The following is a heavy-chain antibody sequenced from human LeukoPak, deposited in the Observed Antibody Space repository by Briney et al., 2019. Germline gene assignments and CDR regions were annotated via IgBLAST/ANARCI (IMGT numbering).Heavy chain of an antibody. V-gene: IGHV3-74*01. D-gene: IGHD6-19*01. J-gene: IGHJ5*02. CDR1: GFPFNNYW. CDR3: ARAGASGWYAAGWFDP. Sequence: GGSLKLSCAASGFPFNNYWMHWVRQAPGKGLVWVSSINTDGRTTRYAASVQGRFTISRDNAKNTLSLQRNSLRDDDTAVYYCARAGASGWYAAGWFDPWGQGTLVTVSS. CDR2: INTDGRTT.